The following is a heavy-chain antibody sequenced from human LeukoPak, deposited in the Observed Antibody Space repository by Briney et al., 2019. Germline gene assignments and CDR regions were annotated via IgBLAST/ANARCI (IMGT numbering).Heavy chain of an antibody. V-gene: IGHV3-66*01. CDR2: IYSGGST. CDR3: ARGPLLPDFDY. Sequence: GGSLRLSCAASGFTFSSYAMSWVRQAPGKGLEWVSVIYSGGSTYYADSVKGRFTISRDNSKNTLYLQMNSLRAEDTAVYYCARGPLLPDFDYWGQGTLVTVSS. CDR1: GFTFSSYA. J-gene: IGHJ4*02.